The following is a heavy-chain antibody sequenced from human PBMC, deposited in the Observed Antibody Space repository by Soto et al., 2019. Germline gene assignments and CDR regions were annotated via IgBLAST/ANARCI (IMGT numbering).Heavy chain of an antibody. CDR2: ISGSGGST. J-gene: IGHJ4*02. CDR1: GFTFSSYA. CDR3: AKDAARRSSSWYIAVAGKGFDY. Sequence: GGSLRLSCAASGFTFSSYAMSWVRQAPGKGLEWVSAISGSGGSTYYAESVKGRFTISRDNSKNTLYLQMNSLRADDTAVYYCAKDAARRSSSWYIAVAGKGFDYWGQGTLVTVSS. D-gene: IGHD6-13*01. V-gene: IGHV3-23*01.